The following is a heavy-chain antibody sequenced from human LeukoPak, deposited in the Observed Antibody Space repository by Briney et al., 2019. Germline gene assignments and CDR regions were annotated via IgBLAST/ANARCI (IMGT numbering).Heavy chain of an antibody. D-gene: IGHD6-19*01. J-gene: IGHJ4*02. CDR3: AKDQCRDSSGWFFDY. V-gene: IGHV3-48*01. CDR1: GISFSDSS. Sequence: GGSLRLSCVASGISFSDSSMNWVRQAPGKGLEWLSYISSGSGTIYYADSVKGRFTISRDNSKNTLYLQMNSLRAEDTAVYYCAKDQCRDSSGWFFDYWGQGTQVTVSS. CDR2: ISSGSGTI.